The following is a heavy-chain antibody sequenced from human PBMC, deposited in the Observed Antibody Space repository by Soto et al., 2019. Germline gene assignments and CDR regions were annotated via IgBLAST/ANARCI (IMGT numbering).Heavy chain of an antibody. Sequence: QVQLQESGPGLVKPSETLSLTCTVSGGSISSYYWNWIRQPPGKGLEWIGYIYYSGSTNYNPSLNSRVTISVDTSKNQFSLKLSSVTAADTAVYYCAREGTTVDSYYYYGMDVWGQGTTVTVSS. J-gene: IGHJ6*02. CDR2: IYYSGST. CDR1: GGSISSYY. D-gene: IGHD1-1*01. CDR3: AREGTTVDSYYYYGMDV. V-gene: IGHV4-59*01.